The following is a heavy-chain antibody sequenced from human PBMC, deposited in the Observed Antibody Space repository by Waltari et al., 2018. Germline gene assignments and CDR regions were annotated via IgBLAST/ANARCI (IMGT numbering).Heavy chain of an antibody. V-gene: IGHV5-51*03. D-gene: IGHD1-7*01. CDR3: ARRGEMELSGPNYNYYAMDV. CDR2: IFPGDPVG. Sequence: EVQLVQSGAEVKEPGESLKISCQGFGYIFTTYWIAWVRQMPGKGLEWMGMIFPGDPVGKYRPSFEGQVTMSVDKSINTADLQWSSLKASDTAIYYCARRGEMELSGPNYNYYAMDVWGQGTTVTVSS. J-gene: IGHJ6*02. CDR1: GYIFTTYW.